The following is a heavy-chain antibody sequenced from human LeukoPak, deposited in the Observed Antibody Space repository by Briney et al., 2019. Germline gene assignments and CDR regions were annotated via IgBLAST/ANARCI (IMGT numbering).Heavy chain of an antibody. CDR1: GYTFTDYY. Sequence: ASVKVSCKASGYTFTDYYIHWVRQAPGQGLEWMGVINPSGGSTTYAQKFQGRVTMTRDTSTSTVYMELSSLRSEDTATYYCARAGGYYLGFFDYWGQGTLVTVSS. CDR2: INPSGGST. D-gene: IGHD3-22*01. CDR3: ARAGGYYLGFFDY. V-gene: IGHV1-46*01. J-gene: IGHJ4*02.